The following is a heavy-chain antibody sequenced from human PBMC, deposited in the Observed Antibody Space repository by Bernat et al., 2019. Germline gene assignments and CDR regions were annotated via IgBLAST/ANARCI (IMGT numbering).Heavy chain of an antibody. Sequence: QVQLVQSGAEVKKPGASVKVSCKASGYTFTGYYMHWVRQAPGQGLEWMGWINPNSGGTNYAQKFQGWFTMTRDTSISTAYMELSRLRSDDTAVYYCARGGTGGSGSYYYYYGMDVWGQGTTVTVSS. D-gene: IGHD3-10*01. J-gene: IGHJ6*02. CDR2: INPNSGGT. CDR1: GYTFTGYY. CDR3: ARGGTGGSGSYYYYYGMDV. V-gene: IGHV1-2*04.